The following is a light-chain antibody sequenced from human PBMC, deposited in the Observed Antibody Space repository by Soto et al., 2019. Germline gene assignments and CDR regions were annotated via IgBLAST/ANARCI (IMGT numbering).Light chain of an antibody. CDR3: SSYTSSDTYV. J-gene: IGLJ1*01. CDR2: DVS. CDR1: SSDVGNYNY. Sequence: QSVLTQPASVSGSPGQSITIFCTGTSSDVGNYNYVSWHQHHPGKAPKLMINDVSNRPSGVSSRFSGSKSGNTASLTISGLQAEDEADYYCSSYTSSDTYVFGTGTRSPS. V-gene: IGLV2-14*03.